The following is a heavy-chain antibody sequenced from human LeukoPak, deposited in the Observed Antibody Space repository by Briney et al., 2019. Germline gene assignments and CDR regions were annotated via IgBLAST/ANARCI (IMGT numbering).Heavy chain of an antibody. Sequence: PSETLSLTCTVSGGSISSSNYYWGWIRQSPGKGLEWIGSIYFSGGTYSNPSLKSRVTISVDRSKNQFSPKLSSVTAADTAVYYCARVSYSNPLWYFDLWGRGTLVTVSS. V-gene: IGHV4-39*01. J-gene: IGHJ2*01. CDR3: ARVSYSNPLWYFDL. D-gene: IGHD4-11*01. CDR2: IYFSGGT. CDR1: GGSISSSNYY.